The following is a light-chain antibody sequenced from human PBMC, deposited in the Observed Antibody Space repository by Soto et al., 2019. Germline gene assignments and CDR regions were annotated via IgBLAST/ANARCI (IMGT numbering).Light chain of an antibody. CDR2: DVS. CDR1: SSDVGGYNY. CDR3: SSYATSTPVL. V-gene: IGLV2-14*03. Sequence: QSALTQPASVSGSPGQSITISCTGTSSDVGGYNYVSWYQQHPGRAPQLMIYDVSHRPSGVSNRFSGSRSGNTASLTISGLQDEDEADYYCSSYATSTPVLFGGGTKLTVL. J-gene: IGLJ2*01.